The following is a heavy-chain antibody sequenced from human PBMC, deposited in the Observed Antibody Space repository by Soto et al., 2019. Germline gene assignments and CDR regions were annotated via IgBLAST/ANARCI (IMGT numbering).Heavy chain of an antibody. Sequence: QVQLVESGGGVVQPGRSLRLSCAASGFTFSGLGMHWVRQAPGKGLERVAVIRYDGSNIYYADAVKGRFTISRDNSKDTLYLQMNSLRADDTAVYYCARDGVGHTTFFGYFDYWGQGTLVTVSS. CDR1: GFTFSGLG. CDR2: IRYDGSNI. D-gene: IGHD1-26*01. J-gene: IGHJ4*02. CDR3: ARDGVGHTTFFGYFDY. V-gene: IGHV3-33*01.